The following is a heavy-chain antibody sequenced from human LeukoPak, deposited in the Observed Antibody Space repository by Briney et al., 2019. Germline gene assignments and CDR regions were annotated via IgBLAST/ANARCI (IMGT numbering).Heavy chain of an antibody. V-gene: IGHV1-2*06. D-gene: IGHD3-3*01. Sequence: ASVKVSCKASGGTFSSYAISWVRQAPGQGLEWMGRINFNSGGTNYAQKFQGRVTMTRDTSISTAYMELSSLISDDTAVYYCARENTIFGVDYWGQGTLVTVSS. CDR3: ARENTIFGVDY. CDR2: INFNSGGT. J-gene: IGHJ4*02. CDR1: GGTFSSYA.